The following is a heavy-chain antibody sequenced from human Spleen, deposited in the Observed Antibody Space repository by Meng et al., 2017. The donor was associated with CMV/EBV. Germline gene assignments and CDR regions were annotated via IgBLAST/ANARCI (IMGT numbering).Heavy chain of an antibody. CDR2: IKQDGGEK. CDR1: GFTFSSYW. V-gene: IGHV3-7*01. Sequence: GESLKISCAASGFTFSSYWRSWVRQVSGKGLEWVANIKQDGGEKYYVDSVKGRFTISRDNAKNSLYLQMNSLRAEDTAVYYCARDKRNYVRDYWSQGTLVTVSS. J-gene: IGHJ4*02. D-gene: IGHD1-7*01. CDR3: ARDKRNYVRDY.